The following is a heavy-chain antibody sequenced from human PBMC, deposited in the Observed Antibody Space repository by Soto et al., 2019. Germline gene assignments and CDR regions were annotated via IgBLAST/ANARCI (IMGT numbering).Heavy chain of an antibody. V-gene: IGHV4-59*11. J-gene: IGHJ6*03. D-gene: IGHD4-4*01. CDR1: GGSISSHY. CDR3: ARSGYSNYDYYYYYYMDV. Sequence: PSETLSLTCTVSGGSISSHYWSWIRQPPGQGLEWIGYIYYSGSTNYNPSLKSRVTISVDTSKSQFSLRLSSVTAADTAVYYCARSGYSNYDYYYYYYMDVWGKGTTVTVSS. CDR2: IYYSGST.